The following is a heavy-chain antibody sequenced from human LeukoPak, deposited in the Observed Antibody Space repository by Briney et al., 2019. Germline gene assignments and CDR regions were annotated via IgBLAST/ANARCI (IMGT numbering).Heavy chain of an antibody. CDR3: ARERTPPSGYSSSWYRGRFDY. CDR1: GYTFTSYY. Sequence: GASVKVSCKASGYTFTSYYMHWVRQAPGQGLEWMGIINPSGGSTSYAQKFQGRVTMTRDTSTSTVYMELSSLRSEDTAVHYCARERTPPSGYSSSWYRGRFDYWGQGTLVTVSS. V-gene: IGHV1-46*01. D-gene: IGHD6-13*01. CDR2: INPSGGST. J-gene: IGHJ4*02.